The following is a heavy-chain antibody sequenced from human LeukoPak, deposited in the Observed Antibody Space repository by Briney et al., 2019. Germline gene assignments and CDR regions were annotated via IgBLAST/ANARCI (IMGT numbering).Heavy chain of an antibody. V-gene: IGHV3-30-3*01. Sequence: GGSLRLSCAASGFTFSSYAMHWVRQAPGKGLEWVAVISYDGSNKYYADSVKGRFTISRDNSKNTLYLQMNSLRVEDTAMYYCAKDRSSSWTWTIDYWGQGTLVTVSS. J-gene: IGHJ4*02. CDR1: GFTFSSYA. CDR2: ISYDGSNK. CDR3: AKDRSSSWTWTIDY. D-gene: IGHD6-13*01.